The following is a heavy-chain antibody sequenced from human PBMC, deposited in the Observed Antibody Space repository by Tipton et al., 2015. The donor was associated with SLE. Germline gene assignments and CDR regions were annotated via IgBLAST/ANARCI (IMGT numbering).Heavy chain of an antibody. J-gene: IGHJ3*02. CDR2: LSDIGRT. CDR3: ARQRDLDAFDI. Sequence: TLSLTCTVSGASFSGYYWSWIRQPPGKGLEWIGYLSDIGRTNYKSSLRSRVTISVDTSRNLLSLKVTSVTAADTVVYYCARQRDLDAFDIWGQGTMVIVSS. CDR1: GASFSGYY. V-gene: IGHV4-59*08.